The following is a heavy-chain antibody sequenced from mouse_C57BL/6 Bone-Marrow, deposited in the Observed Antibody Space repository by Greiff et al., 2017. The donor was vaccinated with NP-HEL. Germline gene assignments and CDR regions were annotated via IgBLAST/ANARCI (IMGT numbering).Heavy chain of an antibody. J-gene: IGHJ4*01. Sequence: QVHLLPPGAELARPGASVKLSCKASGYTFTSYWMHWVNQRPGQGLEWIGYINPSSGYTKYNQKFKDKATLTVDKSSSTAYMQMSSLTYEDSAVYYCARYRASTVTSAMEYWGQGTSVTVSS. D-gene: IGHD4-1*02. CDR1: GYTFTSYW. CDR3: ARYRASTVTSAMEY. CDR2: INPSSGYT. V-gene: IGHV1-7*01.